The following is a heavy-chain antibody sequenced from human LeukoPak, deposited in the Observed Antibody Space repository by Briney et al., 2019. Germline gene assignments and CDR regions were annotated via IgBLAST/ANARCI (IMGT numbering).Heavy chain of an antibody. Sequence: SETLSLTCTVSGGSVSSGSYYWSWIRQHPGKGLEWIGYIYYSGSTYYNPSLKSRVTISVDTSKNQFSLKLSSVTAADTAVYYCARDGGGWHYFEYWGQGTRVTVSS. CDR1: GGSVSSGSYY. D-gene: IGHD6-19*01. V-gene: IGHV4-31*03. CDR3: ARDGGGWHYFEY. CDR2: IYYSGST. J-gene: IGHJ4*02.